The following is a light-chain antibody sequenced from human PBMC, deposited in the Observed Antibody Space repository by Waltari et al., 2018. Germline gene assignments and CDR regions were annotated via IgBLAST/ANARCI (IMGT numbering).Light chain of an antibody. Sequence: EIVLTQSPATLSLSPGERATLSCRASQSISSDLAWYQQEPGQAPRLLIYDASNRATGVPARFSGSGSGTDFTLTIAGLEPEDFAVYYCQQSTNWPLTFGVGTKVEIK. J-gene: IGKJ4*01. CDR1: QSISSD. CDR2: DAS. V-gene: IGKV3-11*01. CDR3: QQSTNWPLT.